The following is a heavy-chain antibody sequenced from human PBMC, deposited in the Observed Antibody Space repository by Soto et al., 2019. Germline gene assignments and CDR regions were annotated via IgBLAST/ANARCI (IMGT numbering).Heavy chain of an antibody. CDR3: ARHPSLYRHLEF. D-gene: IGHD4-4*01. Sequence: QLQLQESGPRLVKPSETLSLICSVSGASITSGNYYWAWIRQPPGKGLEWIGSMYYRGTTHYNSSLQTRVSISSDTAKNQFSLNRNSVTAADTAIYFCARHPSLYRHLEFWGQGILVTVSS. J-gene: IGHJ4*02. CDR2: MYYRGTT. CDR1: GASITSGNYY. V-gene: IGHV4-39*01.